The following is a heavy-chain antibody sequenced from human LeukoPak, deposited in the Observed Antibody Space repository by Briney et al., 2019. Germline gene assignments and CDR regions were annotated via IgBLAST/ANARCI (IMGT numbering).Heavy chain of an antibody. CDR3: ARGLGELLRYFDWLPPYFDY. Sequence: SETLSLTCAVYGGSFSGHYWSWIRQPPGKGLEWIGGINHSGSTNYNPSLKSRVTISVDTSKNQFSLKLSSVTAADTAVYYCARGLGELLRYFDWLPPYFDYWGQGTLVTVSS. J-gene: IGHJ4*02. V-gene: IGHV4-34*01. CDR1: GGSFSGHY. D-gene: IGHD3-9*01. CDR2: INHSGST.